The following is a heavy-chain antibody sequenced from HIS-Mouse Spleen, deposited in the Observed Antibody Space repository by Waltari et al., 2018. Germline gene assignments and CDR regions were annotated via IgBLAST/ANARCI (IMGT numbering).Heavy chain of an antibody. V-gene: IGHV4-39*07. CDR3: AREIPYSSSWYDWYFDL. D-gene: IGHD6-13*01. CDR1: GGSISSSSYY. Sequence: QLQLQESGPGLVKPSETLSLTCTVSGGSISSSSYYWGWIRQPPGKGLEWIGSIYYSGSTYYNPSLRRRVTRSEEPSKNQFSLKLSSVTAADTAVYYCAREIPYSSSWYDWYFDLWGRGTLVTVSS. J-gene: IGHJ2*01. CDR2: IYYSGST.